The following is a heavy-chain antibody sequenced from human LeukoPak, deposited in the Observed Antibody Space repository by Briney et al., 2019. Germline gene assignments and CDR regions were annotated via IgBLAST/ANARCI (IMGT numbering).Heavy chain of an antibody. CDR3: AGESLTWLQSRTSWFDP. CDR2: IYYSGST. J-gene: IGHJ5*02. V-gene: IGHV4-59*12. CDR1: GGSISSYY. Sequence: SETLSLTCTVSGGSISSYYWSWIRQPPGKGLEWIGYIYYSGSTNYNPSLKSRVTISVDSSKNQFSLRLSSVTAADTAVYYCAGESLTWLQSRTSWFDPWGQGTLVTVSS. D-gene: IGHD5-24*01.